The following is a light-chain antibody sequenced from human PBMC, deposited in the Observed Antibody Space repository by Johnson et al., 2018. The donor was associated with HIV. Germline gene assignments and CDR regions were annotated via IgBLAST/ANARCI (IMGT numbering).Light chain of an antibody. CDR2: DNN. CDR1: SSNIGNNY. CDR3: GAWDSSLSCFV. J-gene: IGLJ1*01. Sequence: QSVLTQPPSVSAAPGQKVTISCSGSSSNIGNNYVSWYQQLPGTAPKLLIYDNNKRPSGIPDRFSGSKSGTSATLGITGLQTGDEADYYCGAWDSSLSCFVFGTGTMVTV. V-gene: IGLV1-51*01.